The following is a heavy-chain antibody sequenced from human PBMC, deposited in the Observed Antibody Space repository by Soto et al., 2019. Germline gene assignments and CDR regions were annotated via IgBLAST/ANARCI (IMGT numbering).Heavy chain of an antibody. J-gene: IGHJ4*02. CDR1: GGSISSYY. Sequence: SETLSLTCTVSGGSISSYYWSCIRQPPGKRLEWIGYIYYSGSTSYNPSLKSRVTISVDTSKNQFSLMLSSVTAADTAVYYCARHQPGNYDYWGQGTLVTVSS. CDR3: ARHQPGNYDY. D-gene: IGHD2-2*01. CDR2: IYYSGST. V-gene: IGHV4-59*08.